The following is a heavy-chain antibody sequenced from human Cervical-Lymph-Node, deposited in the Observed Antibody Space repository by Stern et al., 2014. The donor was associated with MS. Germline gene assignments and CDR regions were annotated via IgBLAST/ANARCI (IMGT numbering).Heavy chain of an antibody. CDR3: SRPFDPQTIAAAGTDRKNYY. D-gene: IGHD6-13*01. V-gene: IGHV3-73*01. CDR2: IRIKANNYAT. CDR1: GFTFSGSA. Sequence: EVQLVESGGGLVQPGGSLKLSCAASGFTFSGSAMHWVRQASGKGLEWVGRIRIKANNYATTYAASVKGRFTISRDDSKNMTYLQMNSLKTEDTAVYFCSRPFDPQTIAAAGTDRKNYYWGQGTLVTVSS. J-gene: IGHJ4*02.